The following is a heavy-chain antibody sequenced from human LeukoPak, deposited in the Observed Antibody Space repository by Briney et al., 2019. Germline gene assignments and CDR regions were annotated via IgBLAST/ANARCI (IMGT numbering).Heavy chain of an antibody. V-gene: IGHV3-23*01. CDR1: GFIFDSYA. Sequence: GGTLRLSCEGSGFIFDSYAMSWVRQSPGKGREYVSAVTGTGGNTYHADSVKDRFTISRDNSKNTVYLQMNSLRAEDTAIYYCAKVHGSGSYRFDFWGQGTLVTVSS. J-gene: IGHJ4*02. CDR3: AKVHGSGSYRFDF. CDR2: VTGTGGNT. D-gene: IGHD3-10*01.